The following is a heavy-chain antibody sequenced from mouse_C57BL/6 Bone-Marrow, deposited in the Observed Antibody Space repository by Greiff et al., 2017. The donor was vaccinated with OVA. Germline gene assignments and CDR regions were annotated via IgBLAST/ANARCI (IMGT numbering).Heavy chain of an antibody. CDR2: FNPGSGGT. CDR3: ARNDYYGSSPYYFDY. D-gene: IGHD1-1*01. Sequence: QVQLQQSGAELVRPGTSVKVSCKASGYAFTNYLIEWVKQRPGQGLEWIGVFNPGSGGTNYNEKFKGKATLTANKSSSTAYKQLSSLTSEDSAVYFCARNDYYGSSPYYFDYWGQGTTLTVSS. J-gene: IGHJ2*01. CDR1: GYAFTNYL. V-gene: IGHV1-54*01.